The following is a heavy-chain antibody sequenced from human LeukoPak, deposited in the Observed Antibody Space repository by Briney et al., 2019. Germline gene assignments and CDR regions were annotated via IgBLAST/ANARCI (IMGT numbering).Heavy chain of an antibody. CDR2: INSDGSST. J-gene: IGHJ4*02. Sequence: PGRSLRLSCAASGFTFINYWMHWVRQAPGKGLVWVSRINSDGSSTTSADSVKGRFTISRDNAKNTLYLQMNSLRAEDTAVYYCAKGGATVIDYWGQGTLVTVSS. D-gene: IGHD4-17*01. CDR1: GFTFINYW. V-gene: IGHV3-74*01. CDR3: AKGGATVIDY.